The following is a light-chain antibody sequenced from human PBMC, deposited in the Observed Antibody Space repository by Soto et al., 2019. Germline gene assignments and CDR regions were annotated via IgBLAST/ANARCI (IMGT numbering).Light chain of an antibody. CDR2: GAS. Sequence: DIVLTQSPGTLSLSPGERATLSCRASQSVTSYYLAWYQQQPGQAPRLLIYGASNRATGIPDRFSGSGSGTDFTLTISRLEPEDFAVYYCQQYGDSFTFGPGTKVDIK. CDR3: QQYGDSFT. CDR1: QSVTSYY. J-gene: IGKJ3*01. V-gene: IGKV3-20*01.